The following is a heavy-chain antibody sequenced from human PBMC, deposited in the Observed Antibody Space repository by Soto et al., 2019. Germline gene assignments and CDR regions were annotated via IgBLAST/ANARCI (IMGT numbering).Heavy chain of an antibody. CDR3: GKGRSYYYYYGVDX. CDR2: IIDSGGST. CDR1: GFTFSSCA. D-gene: IGHD1-26*01. Sequence: GGSLRLSCAASGFTFSSCAMGWVRQAPGKGLEWVSDIIDSGGSTYYADAVKGRFTISRDNSKSTLYLQVNSLRAEDTAVYYCGKGRSYYYYYGVDXWGQGTTVTVSS. V-gene: IGHV3-23*01. J-gene: IGHJ6*02.